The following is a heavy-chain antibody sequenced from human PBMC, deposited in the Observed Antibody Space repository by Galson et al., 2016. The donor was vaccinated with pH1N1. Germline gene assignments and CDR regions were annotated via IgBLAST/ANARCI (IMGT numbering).Heavy chain of an antibody. J-gene: IGHJ4*02. V-gene: IGHV1-46*01. CDR2: IDPSNGGT. CDR1: GYTFTREY. D-gene: IGHD7-27*01. CDR3: IRDLGRLRDY. Sequence: SVKVSCKASGYTFTREYIHWVRQAPGQGLEWMGVIDPSNGGTTYSRNFQGLVTMTRDTSTNTVYMELSGLKSEDTAVYFCIRDLGRLRDYWGQGTLVTVSS.